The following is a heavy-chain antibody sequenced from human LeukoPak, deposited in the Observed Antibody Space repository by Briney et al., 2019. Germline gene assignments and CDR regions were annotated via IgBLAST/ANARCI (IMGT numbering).Heavy chain of an antibody. CDR1: GGSISSNTYY. V-gene: IGHV4-39*01. J-gene: IGHJ5*02. CDR2: IHYSGST. D-gene: IGHD5/OR15-5a*01. Sequence: SETLSLTCTVSGGSISSNTYYWGWIRRPPGKGLEWIGNIHYSGSTYYNPSLKSRVTISVDTSKNQFSLNLSSLTAADTAVYYCATSDTVSTYNWFDPWGQGTLVAVSS. CDR3: ATSDTVSTYNWFDP.